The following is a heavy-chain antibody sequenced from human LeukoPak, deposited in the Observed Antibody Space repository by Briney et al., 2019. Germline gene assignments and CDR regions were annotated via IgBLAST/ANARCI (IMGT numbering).Heavy chain of an antibody. V-gene: IGHV4-4*07. J-gene: IGHJ4*02. CDR1: GGSISNYY. CDR2: ISPSGST. D-gene: IGHD3-22*01. Sequence: PSETLSLTCTVSGGSISNYYWSWIRQPAGKGLEWIGRISPSGSTKYNPSLKSRVTMSGDTSKNQFSLKLSSVTAADTAVYYCARVGGGGYYDSSGYQVGFDYWGQGTLVTVSS. CDR3: ARVGGGGYYDSSGYQVGFDY.